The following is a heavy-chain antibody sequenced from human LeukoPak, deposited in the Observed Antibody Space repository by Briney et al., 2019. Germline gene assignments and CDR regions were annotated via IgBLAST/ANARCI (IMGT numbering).Heavy chain of an antibody. CDR1: GGSIGSYS. CDR2: VYYSGST. J-gene: IGHJ3*02. V-gene: IGHV4-59*08. Sequence: PSETLSLTCTVSGGSIGSYSWNWIRQSPGTGLEWIGYVYYSGSTMYNPSLRSQVTISVDTSKNQFSLKLSSVTAADTAVYYCARLKARDAFDIWGQGTMVTVSS. CDR3: ARLKARDAFDI.